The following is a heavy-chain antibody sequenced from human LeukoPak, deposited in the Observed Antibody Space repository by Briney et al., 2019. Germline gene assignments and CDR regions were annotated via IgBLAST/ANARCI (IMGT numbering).Heavy chain of an antibody. CDR2: ISSSSSYI. CDR3: ARDYRSGWYAFDY. D-gene: IGHD6-19*01. CDR1: GFSFSTYS. V-gene: IGHV3-21*06. Sequence: GGSLRLSCAASGFSFSTYSMNWVRQAPGKGLEWVSSISSSSSYIYYADSVKGRFTISRDNAKNSLYLQMNSLRVEDTAVYYCARDYRSGWYAFDYWGQGTLVTVSS. J-gene: IGHJ4*02.